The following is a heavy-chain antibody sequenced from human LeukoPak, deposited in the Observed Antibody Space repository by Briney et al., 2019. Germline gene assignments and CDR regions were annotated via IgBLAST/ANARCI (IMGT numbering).Heavy chain of an antibody. V-gene: IGHV4-39*07. CDR3: ARVIAAAGSYYFDY. Sequence: SETLSLTCTVSGGSISSSSYYWGWIRQPPGKGLEWVGSIYYSGSTYYNPSLKSRVTISVDTSKNQFSLKLSSVTAADTAVYYCARVIAAAGSYYFDYWGQGTLVTVSS. D-gene: IGHD6-13*01. J-gene: IGHJ4*02. CDR2: IYYSGST. CDR1: GGSISSSSYY.